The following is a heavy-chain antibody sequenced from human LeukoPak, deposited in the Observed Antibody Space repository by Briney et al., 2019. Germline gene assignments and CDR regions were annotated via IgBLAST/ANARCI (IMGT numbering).Heavy chain of an antibody. Sequence: PGGSLRLSCAASGFTFSSYAMSWVRQAPGKGLEWVSAISGSGGSTYYADSVKGRFTISRDNSKNTLDLQMNSLRAEDTAVYYCAKGGRDIVATIGYFDLWGRGTLVTASS. CDR1: GFTFSSYA. CDR3: AKGGRDIVATIGYFDL. V-gene: IGHV3-23*01. CDR2: ISGSGGST. D-gene: IGHD5-12*01. J-gene: IGHJ2*01.